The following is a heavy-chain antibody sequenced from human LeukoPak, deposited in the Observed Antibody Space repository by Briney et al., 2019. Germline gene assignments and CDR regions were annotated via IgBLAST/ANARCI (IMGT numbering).Heavy chain of an antibody. J-gene: IGHJ4*02. CDR1: GVSIIGDY. V-gene: IGHV4-4*07. D-gene: IGHD1-14*01. Sequence: SETLSLTCTVSGVSIIGDYWSWIRQPAGKGLEWIGRIYSSGTTTYNPSLKSRVTMSVDTSNNQFSLKLSSVTAADPAVYYCARGITGSTGFDYWGQGTPVAVSS. CDR3: ARGITGSTGFDY. CDR2: IYSSGTT.